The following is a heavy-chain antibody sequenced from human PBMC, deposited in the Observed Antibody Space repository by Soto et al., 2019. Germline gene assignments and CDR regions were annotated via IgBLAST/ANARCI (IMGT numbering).Heavy chain of an antibody. D-gene: IGHD3-16*02. V-gene: IGHV3-30*18. CDR2: ISYDGSNK. CDR1: GFTFSSYG. J-gene: IGHJ4*02. CDR3: AKDWMITFGGVIVMVDY. Sequence: GGSLRLSWAASGFTFSSYGMHWVRQAPGKGLEWVAVISYDGSNKYYADSVKGRFTISRDNSKNTLYLQMNSLRAEDTAVYYCAKDWMITFGGVIVMVDYWGQGTLVTVSS.